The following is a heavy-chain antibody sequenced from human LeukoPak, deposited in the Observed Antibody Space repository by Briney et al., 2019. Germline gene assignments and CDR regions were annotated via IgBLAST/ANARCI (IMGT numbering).Heavy chain of an antibody. J-gene: IGHJ4*02. V-gene: IGHV3-30*03. CDR1: GFPFTDYV. CDR3: ARDPFLGGPDFLDY. CDR2: TSADESIK. D-gene: IGHD1-26*01. Sequence: GRSLRLSCTVSGFPFTDYVIHWVRQAPGKGLEWVAVTSADESIKSYSDSVRGRLTISRDNFKNILYLQMDSLGLEDTAVYFCARDPFLGGPDFLDYWGRGTLVTVSS.